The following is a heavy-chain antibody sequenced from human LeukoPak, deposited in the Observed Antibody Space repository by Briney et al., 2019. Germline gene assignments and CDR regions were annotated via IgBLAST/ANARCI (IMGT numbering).Heavy chain of an antibody. V-gene: IGHV3-21*01. CDR1: GFTFSTYS. Sequence: GGSLRLSCAASGFTFSTYSMSWVRQAPGKGLEWVSSISSSSSYICYADSVKGRFTISRDNAKNSLYLQMNSLRAEDTAVYYCARDRSPHALDVWGKGTTVTVSS. CDR3: ARDRSPHALDV. J-gene: IGHJ6*04. D-gene: IGHD2-2*01. CDR2: ISSSSSYI.